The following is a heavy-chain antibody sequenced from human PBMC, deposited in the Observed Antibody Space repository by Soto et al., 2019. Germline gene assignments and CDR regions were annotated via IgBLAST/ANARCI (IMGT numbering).Heavy chain of an antibody. D-gene: IGHD1-26*01. Sequence: QEQLVESGGGVVQPGRSLRLSCAGSGFTFGAYTMHWVRQPPGKGLEWVAVISYDGNSERYTDPVKGRFTVSRDNSESTVFLQMNSLKFEDTAVYYCARDGYSGRSDGFDIWGQGTMVTVSS. CDR3: ARDGYSGRSDGFDI. V-gene: IGHV3-30-3*01. CDR2: ISYDGNSE. CDR1: GFTFGAYT. J-gene: IGHJ3*02.